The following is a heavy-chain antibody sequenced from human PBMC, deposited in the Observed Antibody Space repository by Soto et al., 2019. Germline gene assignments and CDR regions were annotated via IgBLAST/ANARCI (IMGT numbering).Heavy chain of an antibody. CDR2: IYYSGNT. CDR1: GGSVSSGDYY. CDR3: ARIPVDTSMIYWLDP. D-gene: IGHD5-18*01. V-gene: IGHV4-61*08. J-gene: IGHJ5*02. Sequence: SETLSLTCTVSGGSVSSGDYYWSWIRHPPGKGLEWIGYIYYSGNTNYNPSLKSRVIISVDTSKNLFSLKLTYVTAADTAGYYCARIPVDTSMIYWLDPWGQGTLVTVSS.